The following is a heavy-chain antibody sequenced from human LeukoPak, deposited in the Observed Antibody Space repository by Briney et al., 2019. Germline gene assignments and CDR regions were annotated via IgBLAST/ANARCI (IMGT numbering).Heavy chain of an antibody. V-gene: IGHV3-30*02. D-gene: IGHD3-16*01. CDR2: IRYDGSDK. Sequence: PGGSLRLSCAASGFTFSSYGMHWVRQAPGKGLEWVAFIRYDGSDKYYADSVKGRFTISRDNSKNTLYLQMNSLSAEDTAMFYCAKDPGFGTRGSYYYMDVWGKGTTVTVSS. CDR1: GFTFSSYG. J-gene: IGHJ6*03. CDR3: AKDPGFGTRGSYYYMDV.